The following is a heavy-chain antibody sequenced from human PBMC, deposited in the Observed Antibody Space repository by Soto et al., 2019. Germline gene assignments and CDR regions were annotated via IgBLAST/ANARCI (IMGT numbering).Heavy chain of an antibody. D-gene: IGHD3-22*01. J-gene: IGHJ4*02. Sequence: ASVKVSCKASGYTFTNYGSTWVRQAPGQGLEWMGWISAYNGDTHYTQRLQGRVTMTTDTTTNTAYMELRDLRSDDTAVYYCARGPTDYYDNSANYFLDYWGQGTLVTVSS. V-gene: IGHV1-18*01. CDR1: GYTFTNYG. CDR2: ISAYNGDT. CDR3: ARGPTDYYDNSANYFLDY.